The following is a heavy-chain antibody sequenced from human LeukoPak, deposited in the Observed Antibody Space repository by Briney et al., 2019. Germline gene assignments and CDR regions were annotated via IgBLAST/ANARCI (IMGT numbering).Heavy chain of an antibody. V-gene: IGHV3-30*18. D-gene: IGHD1-14*01. Sequence: GGSLRLSCAASGFTFSSYAMHWVRQAPGKGLEWVAVISSDGNTKYYTDSVKGRFTISRDNSKNTLYLQMNSLRAEDTAVYYCAKDRSPSTGDSLEIWGQGTMVTVSS. J-gene: IGHJ3*02. CDR2: ISSDGNTK. CDR1: GFTFSSYA. CDR3: AKDRSPSTGDSLEI.